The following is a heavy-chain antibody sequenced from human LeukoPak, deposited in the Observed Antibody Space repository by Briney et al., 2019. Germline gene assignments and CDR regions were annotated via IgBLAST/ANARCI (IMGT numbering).Heavy chain of an antibody. V-gene: IGHV3-66*01. CDR2: IYSGGST. Sequence: GGSLRLSCAASGFTVSSNYMSWVRQAPGKGLEWVSVIYSGGSTYYADSVKGRFTISRDNSKNTLYLQMNSLRAEDTAVYYCAREPDYGDYDYWGQGTLVTVSS. CDR1: GFTVSSNY. J-gene: IGHJ4*02. CDR3: AREPDYGDYDY. D-gene: IGHD4-17*01.